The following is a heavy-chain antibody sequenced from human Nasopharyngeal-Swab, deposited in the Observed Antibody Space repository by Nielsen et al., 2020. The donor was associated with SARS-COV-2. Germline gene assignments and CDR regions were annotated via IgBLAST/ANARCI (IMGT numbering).Heavy chain of an antibody. CDR1: GFIFSASG. J-gene: IGHJ4*02. Sequence: GESLKISCAASGFIFSASGIHWVRQASGKGLEWVGRIGDKDHNYATTYGASVQGRFTISRDDSKNTAFLQMDSLKTEDTALYYCTTDFYFDYWGQGTLVTVSS. CDR2: IGDKDHNYAT. V-gene: IGHV3-73*01. CDR3: TTDFYFDY.